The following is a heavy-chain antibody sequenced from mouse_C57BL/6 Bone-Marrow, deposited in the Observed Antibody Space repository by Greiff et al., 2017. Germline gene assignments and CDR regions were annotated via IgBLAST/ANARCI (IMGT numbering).Heavy chain of an antibody. V-gene: IGHV1-81*01. J-gene: IGHJ3*01. D-gene: IGHD3-2*02. CDR3: ARGQLRLRPFFAY. CDR1: GYTFTSYG. CDR2: IYPRSGNT. Sequence: QVQLKQSGAELARPGASVKLSCKASGYTFTSYGISWVKQRTGHGLEWIGEIYPRSGNTYYNEKFKGKATLTADKSSSAAYMELRSLTSEDSAVDFCARGQLRLRPFFAYWGQGTLVTVSA.